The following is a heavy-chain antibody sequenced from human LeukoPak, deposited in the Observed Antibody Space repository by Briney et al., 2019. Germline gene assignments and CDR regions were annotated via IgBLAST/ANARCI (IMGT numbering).Heavy chain of an antibody. Sequence: PGRSLRLSCAASGFTFRSYAMHWVRQAPGKGLEWVAVISYDGSNKYYADSVKGRFTISRDNSKNMLYLQMNSLRAEDTAVYSCARGWFYAFDIWGQGTMVTASS. V-gene: IGHV3-30-3*01. CDR2: ISYDGSNK. J-gene: IGHJ3*02. CDR1: GFTFRSYA. D-gene: IGHD2-15*01. CDR3: ARGWFYAFDI.